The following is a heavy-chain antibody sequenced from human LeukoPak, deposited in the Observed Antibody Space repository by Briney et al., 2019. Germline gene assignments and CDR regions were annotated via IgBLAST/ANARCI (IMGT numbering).Heavy chain of an antibody. D-gene: IGHD6-19*01. Sequence: GESLKISCKGSGYSFTSYWIGWVRQMPGKGLEWMGIIYPGDSDTRYSPSFRGQVTISADKSISTAYLQWSSLKASDTAMYYCAKAGYSSGWFFDYWGQGTLVTVSS. CDR2: IYPGDSDT. V-gene: IGHV5-51*01. J-gene: IGHJ4*02. CDR3: AKAGYSSGWFFDY. CDR1: GYSFTSYW.